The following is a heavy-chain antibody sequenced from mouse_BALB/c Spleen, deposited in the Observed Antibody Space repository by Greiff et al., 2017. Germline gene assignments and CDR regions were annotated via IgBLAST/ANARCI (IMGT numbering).Heavy chain of an antibody. Sequence: VKLMESGPGLVAPSQSLSITCTVSGFSLTSYGVHWVRQPPGKGLEWLGVIWAGGSTNYNSALMSRLSISKDNSKSQVFLKMNRLQTDDTAMYYCARDSYGYDGRRSYFDYWGQGTTLTVSS. CDR3: ARDSYGYDGRRSYFDY. D-gene: IGHD2-2*01. V-gene: IGHV2-9*02. J-gene: IGHJ2*01. CDR1: GFSLTSYG. CDR2: IWAGGST.